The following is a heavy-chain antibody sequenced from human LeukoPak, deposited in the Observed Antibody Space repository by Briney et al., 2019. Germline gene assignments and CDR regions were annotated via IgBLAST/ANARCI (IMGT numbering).Heavy chain of an antibody. D-gene: IGHD3-9*01. CDR2: IYYTGST. V-gene: IGHV4-59*01. J-gene: IGHJ4*02. CDR1: GGSISGNY. Sequence: SETLSLTCTVSGGSISGNYWSWLRQPPEKGLEWIGYIYYTGSTNYNPSLKSRVTISVDTSKNQFSLKLISVTAAATAVYFCAGHYDILTGYDYWGQGTLVTVSS. CDR3: AGHYDILTGYDY.